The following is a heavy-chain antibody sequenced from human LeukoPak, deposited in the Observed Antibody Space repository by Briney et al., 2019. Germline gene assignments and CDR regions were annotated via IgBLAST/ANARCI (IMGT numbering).Heavy chain of an antibody. CDR3: TTPERYYYDTSDFYGSPY. CDR2: ISYDVHYK. CDR1: RFPFSSYG. J-gene: IGHJ4*02. V-gene: IGHV3-30*03. Sequence: GGSLRLSCAASRFPFSSYGMHWVRQAPGKGLEWVAVISYDVHYKYYGESVKGRFTISRDKSMNTLYLQMNSLKTEDTAVYYCTTPERYYYDTSDFYGSPYWGQGTLVTVSS. D-gene: IGHD3-22*01.